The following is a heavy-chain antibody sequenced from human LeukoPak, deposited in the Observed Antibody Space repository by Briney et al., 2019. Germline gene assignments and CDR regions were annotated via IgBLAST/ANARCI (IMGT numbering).Heavy chain of an antibody. CDR3: ARHGHRLATDPPGGDSSGYYPLGY. J-gene: IGHJ4*02. Sequence: GESLKISCKGSGYSFTSYWIGWVRQMPGKGLEWMGIIYPGDSDTRYSPSFQGQVTISADKSISIAYLQWSSLKASDTAMYYCARHGHRLATDPPGGDSSGYYPLGYWGQGTLVTVSS. CDR1: GYSFTSYW. D-gene: IGHD3-22*01. CDR2: IYPGDSDT. V-gene: IGHV5-51*01.